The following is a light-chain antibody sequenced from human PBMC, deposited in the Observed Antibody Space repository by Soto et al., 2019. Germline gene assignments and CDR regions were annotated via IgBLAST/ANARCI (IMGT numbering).Light chain of an antibody. V-gene: IGKV3-20*01. Sequence: ELVLTQAPGTLYLSPGERATLSCRASQSVSSTHLAWYQQKPCQDPSHLIYAASSRATGIPDRLSGSGSGTDFTLTISRLESEDFAMYYCQHYVDTPPGYPFGQGTNQDIK. J-gene: IGKJ2*01. CDR1: QSVSSTH. CDR2: AAS. CDR3: QHYVDTPPGYP.